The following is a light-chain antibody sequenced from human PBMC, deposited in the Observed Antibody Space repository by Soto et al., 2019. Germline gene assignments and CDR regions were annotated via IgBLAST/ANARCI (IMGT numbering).Light chain of an antibody. Sequence: EIVMTQSPATLSVSTGERATLSCRASQSVSSNLAWYQQKPGQAPRLLIYGASSRATGIPDRFSGSGSGTDFTLTISRLEPEDFAVYYCQQYGSSPVTFGQGTKV. CDR3: QQYGSSPVT. CDR1: QSVSSN. V-gene: IGKV3-20*01. J-gene: IGKJ1*01. CDR2: GAS.